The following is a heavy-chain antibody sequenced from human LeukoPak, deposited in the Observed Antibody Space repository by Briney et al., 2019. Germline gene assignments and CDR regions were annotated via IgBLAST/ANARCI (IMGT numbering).Heavy chain of an antibody. CDR3: ARDFRTQLDGYSPPYHFDY. CDR1: GFAFRSRS. Sequence: GGSLRLSCAASGFAFRSRSMSWVRQSPGKGLEWVSSISGGGSHIYYADSMKGRFTISRDNAKNSLFLQMSSLRAEDTAVYYCARDFRTQLDGYSPPYHFDYWGQGALVTVSS. CDR2: ISGGGSHI. J-gene: IGHJ4*02. V-gene: IGHV3-21*01. D-gene: IGHD5-24*01.